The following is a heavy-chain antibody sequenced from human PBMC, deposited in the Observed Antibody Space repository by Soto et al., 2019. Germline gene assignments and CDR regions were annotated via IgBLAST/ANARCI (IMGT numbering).Heavy chain of an antibody. CDR3: ASIKWLRSVLPVDY. V-gene: IGHV4-34*01. CDR2: INDSGST. J-gene: IGHJ4*02. Sequence: QVQLQQWGAGLLKPSETLSLTCTIYGGSFSSYYWSWIRQPPGKGLEWIGEINDSGSTNYNPSLKSRVTISVHTSKNQLSRRRSSVTAADTAVYYCASIKWLRSVLPVDYWGQGTLVTGSS. CDR1: GGSFSSYY. D-gene: IGHD5-12*01.